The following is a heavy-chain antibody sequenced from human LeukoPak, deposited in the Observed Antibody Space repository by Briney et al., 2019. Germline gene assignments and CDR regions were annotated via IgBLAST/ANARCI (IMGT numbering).Heavy chain of an antibody. V-gene: IGHV5-10-1*01. D-gene: IGHD3-22*01. J-gene: IGHJ3*02. CDR3: ARQYHYDSSGYPYAFEI. Sequence: GESLKISYKGSGYRFASYWISWVRQMPGKGLEWMGRIDPSDSHTNYSPSFQGHVTISSDKSISTAYLQWSSLKASDTAMYYCARQYHYDSSGYPYAFEIWGPGTLVTVSS. CDR2: IDPSDSHT. CDR1: GYRFASYW.